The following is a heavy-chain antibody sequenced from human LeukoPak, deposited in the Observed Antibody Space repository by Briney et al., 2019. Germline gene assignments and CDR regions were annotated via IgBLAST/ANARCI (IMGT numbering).Heavy chain of an antibody. CDR1: GFTFSSYE. D-gene: IGHD3-22*01. CDR3: AKDKYYYDSSGYLPFDY. CDR2: ISSSGSTI. J-gene: IGHJ4*02. Sequence: GGSLRLSCAASGFTFSSYEMNWVRQAPGKGLEWVSYISSSGSTIYYADSVKGRFTISRDNSKNTLYLQMNSLRAEDTAVYYCAKDKYYYDSSGYLPFDYWGQGTLVTVSS. V-gene: IGHV3-48*03.